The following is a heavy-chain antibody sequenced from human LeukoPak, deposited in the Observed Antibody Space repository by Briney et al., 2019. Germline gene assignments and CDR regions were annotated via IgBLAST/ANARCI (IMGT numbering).Heavy chain of an antibody. CDR2: ISPYNGNI. J-gene: IGHJ6*03. V-gene: IGHV1-18*01. CDR1: GYTFTSYG. D-gene: IGHD3-16*01. CDR3: ARDEMGVTTRGNYYSYMDV. Sequence: ASVKVSCKASGYTFTSYGISWVRQAPAQGLEWMGWISPYNGNINYAQKFQGRLTMTTDTSTNIAYMELRSLRSDDTAVYYCARDEMGVTTRGNYYSYMDVWGKGTTVTVSS.